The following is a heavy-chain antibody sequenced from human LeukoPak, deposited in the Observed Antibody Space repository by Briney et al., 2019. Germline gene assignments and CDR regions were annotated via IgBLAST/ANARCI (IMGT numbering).Heavy chain of an antibody. CDR2: INHSGST. J-gene: IGHJ3*02. D-gene: IGHD6-13*01. Sequence: TPSETLSLTRAVYGGSFSGYYWSWIRQPPGKGLEWIGEINHSGSTNYNPSLKSRVTISVDTSKNQFSLKLSSVTAADTAVYYCARGGARTRIAAAGFYAFDIWGQGTMVAVSS. CDR3: ARGGARTRIAAAGFYAFDI. CDR1: GGSFSGYY. V-gene: IGHV4-34*01.